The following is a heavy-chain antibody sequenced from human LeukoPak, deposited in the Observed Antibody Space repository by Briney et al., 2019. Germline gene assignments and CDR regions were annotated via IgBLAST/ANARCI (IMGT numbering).Heavy chain of an antibody. Sequence: SETLSLTCNVSGYSLNRGYYWGWIRQPPGKGLEWIGSVHHSGTTYYNPSLRSRVTISVDKSKNQISLEVTSVTAADTAVYYCARDVDTAKDYWGQGTLVTVSS. CDR1: GYSLNRGYY. J-gene: IGHJ4*02. V-gene: IGHV4-38-2*02. CDR2: VHHSGTT. CDR3: ARDVDTAKDY. D-gene: IGHD5-18*01.